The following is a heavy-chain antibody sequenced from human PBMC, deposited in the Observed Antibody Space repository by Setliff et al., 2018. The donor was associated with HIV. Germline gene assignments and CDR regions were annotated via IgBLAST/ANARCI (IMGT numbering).Heavy chain of an antibody. CDR1: GFTFSSYW. Sequence: GESLKISCAASGFTFSSYWMHWVRQAPGKGLEWVSAISGSGGSTYYADSVKGRFTISRDNSKNTLYLQMNSLRPEDTAVYYCARVAHRKTIFGVVVHWGQGTLVTVSS. J-gene: IGHJ1*01. D-gene: IGHD3-3*01. CDR3: ARVAHRKTIFGVVVH. CDR2: ISGSGGST. V-gene: IGHV3-23*01.